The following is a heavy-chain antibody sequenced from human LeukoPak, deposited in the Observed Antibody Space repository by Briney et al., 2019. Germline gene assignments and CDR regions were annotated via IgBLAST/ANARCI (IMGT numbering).Heavy chain of an antibody. CDR1: GYTLTELS. CDR2: FDPEDGET. J-gene: IGHJ4*02. V-gene: IGHV1-24*01. Sequence: GASVKVSCKVSGYTLTELSMHWVRQAPGKGLEWMGGFDPEDGETIYAQKFQGRVTMTEDTSTVTAYMELSSLRSEDTAVYYCATLTSIAAAGTGVGYWGQGTLVTVSS. CDR3: ATLTSIAAAGTGVGY. D-gene: IGHD6-13*01.